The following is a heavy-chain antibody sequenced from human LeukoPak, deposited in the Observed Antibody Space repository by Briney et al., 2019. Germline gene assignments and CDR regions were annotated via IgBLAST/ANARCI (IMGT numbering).Heavy chain of an antibody. Sequence: GGSLRLPCAASGFTFSSYAMSWVRQAPGKGLEWVSAISGSGGSTYYADSVKGRFTISRDNSKSTLYLQMNSLRAEDTAVYYCAKRALDHDFWSGYFDYWGQGTLVTVSS. CDR3: AKRALDHDFWSGYFDY. V-gene: IGHV3-23*01. CDR2: ISGSGGST. J-gene: IGHJ4*02. D-gene: IGHD3-3*01. CDR1: GFTFSSYA.